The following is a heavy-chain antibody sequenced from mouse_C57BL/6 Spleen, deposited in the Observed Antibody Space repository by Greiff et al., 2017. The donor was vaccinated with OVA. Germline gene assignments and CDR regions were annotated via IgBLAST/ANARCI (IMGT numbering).Heavy chain of an antibody. CDR1: GYTFTSYW. Sequence: QVQLQQPGAELVKPGASVKLSCKASGYTFTSYWMHWVKQRPGQGLEWIGMIHPNSGSTNYNEKFKSKATLTVDKSSSTAYMQLSSLTSEDSAVYYGARVVFISTVVAFDYWGQGTTLTVSS. D-gene: IGHD1-1*01. V-gene: IGHV1-64*01. CDR3: ARVVFISTVVAFDY. CDR2: IHPNSGST. J-gene: IGHJ2*01.